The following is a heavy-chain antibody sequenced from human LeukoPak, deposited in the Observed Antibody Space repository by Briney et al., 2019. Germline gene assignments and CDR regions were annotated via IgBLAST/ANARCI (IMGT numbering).Heavy chain of an antibody. J-gene: IGHJ4*02. V-gene: IGHV3-23*01. CDR3: AKGEDYYDSSGYYPSS. Sequence: GSLRLSCAASGFTFSSYAMSWVRQAPGKGLEWVSAISGSGGSTYYADSVKGRFTISRDNSKNTLYLQMNSLRAEDTAVYYCAKGEDYYDSSGYYPSSWGQGTLVTVSS. CDR1: GFTFSSYA. D-gene: IGHD3-22*01. CDR2: ISGSGGST.